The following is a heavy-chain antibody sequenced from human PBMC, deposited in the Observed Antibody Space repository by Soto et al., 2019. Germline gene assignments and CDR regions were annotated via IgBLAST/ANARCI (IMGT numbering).Heavy chain of an antibody. Sequence: VQPGVKVGRPGSWLKFPCRRPEAHLKNCVFTWWRQAPGQGLEWMGGIIPLFGTTDFAQRFQGRLTITTDESTTTAYMELSRLRSEDTATYYCAAELGFGKLSVVWGQGTTVIVSS. V-gene: IGHV1-69*05. J-gene: IGHJ6*02. CDR2: IIPLFGTT. D-gene: IGHD3-10*01. CDR1: EAHLKNCV. CDR3: AAELGFGKLSVV.